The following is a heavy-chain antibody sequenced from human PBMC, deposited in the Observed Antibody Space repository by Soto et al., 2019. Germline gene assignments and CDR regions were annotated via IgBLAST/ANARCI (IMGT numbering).Heavy chain of an antibody. CDR2: INSDGSST. J-gene: IGHJ6*03. D-gene: IGHD3-3*01. V-gene: IGHV3-74*01. CDR3: AREGQYYDVWSGDYMVALNYYYYYYMDV. CDR1: GFTFSSYW. Sequence: EVQLVESGGGLVQPGGSLRLSCAASGFTFSSYWMHWVRQAPGKGLVWVSRINSDGSSTSYADSVKGRFTISRDNAKNTLYLQMNSLRAEDTAVYYCAREGQYYDVWSGDYMVALNYYYYYYMDVWGKGTTVTVSS.